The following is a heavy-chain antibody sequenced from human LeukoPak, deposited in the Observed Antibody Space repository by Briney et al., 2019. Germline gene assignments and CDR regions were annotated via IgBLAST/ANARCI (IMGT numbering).Heavy chain of an antibody. CDR2: ISANSGNT. J-gene: IGHJ4*02. CDR3: ARDVNYAFDY. V-gene: IGHV1-18*01. CDR1: GYSFTRNG. D-gene: IGHD3-16*01. Sequence: GAPVKVSCKPSGYSFTRNGISWVRQAPGKGLEWMAWISANSGNTNYAQNFQDRVTLTTDTSTSTAYMELRSLRSDDTAVYYCARDVNYAFDYWGQGTLVTVSS.